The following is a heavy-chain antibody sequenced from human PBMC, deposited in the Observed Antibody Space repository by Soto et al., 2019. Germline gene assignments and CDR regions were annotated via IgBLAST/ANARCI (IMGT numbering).Heavy chain of an antibody. CDR3: ARDLEGVSSSWYVPY. D-gene: IGHD6-13*01. Sequence: ASVKVSCKASGYTFTGYYMHWVRQAPGQGLEWMGWINPNSGGTNYAQKFQGRVTMTRDTSISTAYMELSRLRSDDTAVYYCARDLEGVSSSWYVPYWGQGTLVTV. V-gene: IGHV1-2*02. CDR1: GYTFTGYY. J-gene: IGHJ4*02. CDR2: INPNSGGT.